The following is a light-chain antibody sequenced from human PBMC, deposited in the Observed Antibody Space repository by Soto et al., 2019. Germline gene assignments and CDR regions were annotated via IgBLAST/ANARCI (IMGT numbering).Light chain of an antibody. J-gene: IGKJ5*01. CDR1: QSISSTS. V-gene: IGKV3-20*01. CDR3: QQYGNSPFT. Sequence: EIVLTQSPGTLSLSLGERATLSCSVSQSISSTSLAWYQQKPGQAPRLLIYGASTRATGIPDRFSGSESGTDFTLTISRLEPEDFVVYYCQQYGNSPFTFGQGTRLEIK. CDR2: GAS.